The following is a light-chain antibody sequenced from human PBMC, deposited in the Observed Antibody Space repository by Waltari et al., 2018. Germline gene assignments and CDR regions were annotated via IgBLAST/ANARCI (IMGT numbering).Light chain of an antibody. CDR3: HQYSSSSRT. CDR1: QSVLNSANNENY. Sequence: DIVMTQSPDSLAVSLGERAAINCKSSQSVLNSANNENYLTWYQKKPGQPPKRLIYWASTRESGVPDRFSGSGSGTDFTLTISSLQAEDVAIYYCHQYSSSSRTFGQGTKLEIK. CDR2: WAS. J-gene: IGKJ2*01. V-gene: IGKV4-1*01.